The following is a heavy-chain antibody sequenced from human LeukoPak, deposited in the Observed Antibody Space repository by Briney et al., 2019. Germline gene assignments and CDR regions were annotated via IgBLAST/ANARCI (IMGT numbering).Heavy chain of an antibody. J-gene: IGHJ4*02. CDR3: ARDWGDYDTIDY. V-gene: IGHV3-66*01. CDR2: IYSGGST. D-gene: IGHD3-22*01. CDR1: GFTVSSNY. Sequence: GGSLRLSCAASGFTVSSNYMSWVRQAPGKGLEWVSVIYSGGSTYYAGSVKGRFTISRDNSKNTLYLQMNSLRAEDTAVYYCARDWGDYDTIDYWGQGTLVTVSS.